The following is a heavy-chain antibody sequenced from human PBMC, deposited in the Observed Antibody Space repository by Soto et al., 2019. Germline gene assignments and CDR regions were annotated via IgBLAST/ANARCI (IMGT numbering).Heavy chain of an antibody. CDR1: GFTFSSYA. CDR3: AKDRGYYGSGSYYSPNWFDP. CDR2: ISGSGGST. Sequence: GGSLRLSCAASGFTFSSYAMSWVRQAPGKGLEWVSAISGSGGSTYYADSVKGRFTISRDNSKNTLYLQMNSLRAEDTAVYYCAKDRGYYGSGSYYSPNWFDPWGQGTLVTVSS. D-gene: IGHD3-10*01. J-gene: IGHJ5*02. V-gene: IGHV3-23*01.